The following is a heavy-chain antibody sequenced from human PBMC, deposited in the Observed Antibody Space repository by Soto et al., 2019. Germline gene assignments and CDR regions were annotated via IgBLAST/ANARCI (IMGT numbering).Heavy chain of an antibody. Sequence: GSIYHSGSTYYNPSLKGRVTISVDRSKNQFSLNLSSVTAADSAVYYCAGVRGPYCGGECYPPTPNWFDPWGQGTLVTVSS. J-gene: IGHJ5*02. CDR2: IYHSGST. D-gene: IGHD2-21*01. V-gene: IGHV4-30-2*01. CDR3: AGVRGPYCGGECYPPTPNWFDP.